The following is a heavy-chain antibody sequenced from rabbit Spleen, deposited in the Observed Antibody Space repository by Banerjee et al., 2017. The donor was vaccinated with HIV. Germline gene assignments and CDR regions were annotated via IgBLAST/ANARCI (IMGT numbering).Heavy chain of an antibody. CDR3: ARWDTGRAGDGGALTL. J-gene: IGHJ4*01. CDR1: GFSFSNKAV. Sequence: QEQLVESGGGLVRPEGSLKLSCTASGFSFSNKAVMCWVRQAPGKGLQWIACINAVTGKAVDATWAKGRFTFSKTASTTVTLQMTSLTAADTATYFCARWDTGRAGDGGALTLWGPGTLVTVS. V-gene: IGHV1S45*01. CDR2: INAVTGKA. D-gene: IGHD7-1*01.